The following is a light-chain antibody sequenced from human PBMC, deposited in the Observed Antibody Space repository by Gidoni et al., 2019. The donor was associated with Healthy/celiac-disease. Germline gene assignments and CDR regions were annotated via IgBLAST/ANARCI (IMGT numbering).Light chain of an antibody. V-gene: IGKV1-8*01. CDR1: QGISSY. CDR3: QQYYSYPRT. Sequence: AIRVTKSPSSFSASTGDRVTITCRASQGISSYLAWYQQKPGKAPKLLIYAASNLQSGVPSKFSGSGSGTDFTLTISCLQSEDFATYYCQQYYSYPRTFGQGTKLEIK. J-gene: IGKJ2*01. CDR2: AAS.